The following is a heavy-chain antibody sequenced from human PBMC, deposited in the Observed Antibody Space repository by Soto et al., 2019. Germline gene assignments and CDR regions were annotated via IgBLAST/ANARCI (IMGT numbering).Heavy chain of an antibody. CDR2: ITGSGNST. CDR1: GFTFSGYA. J-gene: IGHJ6*02. Sequence: GSLRLSCAASGFTFSGYAMTWVRQAPGKGLEWVSSITGSGNSTYYADSVKGRFIISRDNSKNTVSLQMNRLRADDTAVYYCGKSPDFYYYTMAVWGQGTKVTVSS. V-gene: IGHV3-23*01. CDR3: GKSPDFYYYTMAV.